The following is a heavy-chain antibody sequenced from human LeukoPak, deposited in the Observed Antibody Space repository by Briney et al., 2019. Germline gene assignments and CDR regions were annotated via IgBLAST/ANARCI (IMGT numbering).Heavy chain of an antibody. V-gene: IGHV3-21*04. J-gene: IGHJ4*02. D-gene: IGHD5-12*01. Sequence: PGGSLRLSCAASGFTFSSYSMNWVRQAPGKGLEWVSSISSSSSYIYYADSVKGRFTISRDNAKNSLYLQMNSLRAEDTAVYYCARDGGYSGSFDYWGQGTLVTVSS. CDR2: ISSSSSYI. CDR1: GFTFSSYS. CDR3: ARDGGYSGSFDY.